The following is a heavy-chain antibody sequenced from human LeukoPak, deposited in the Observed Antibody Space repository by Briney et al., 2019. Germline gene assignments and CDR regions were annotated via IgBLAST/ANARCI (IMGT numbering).Heavy chain of an antibody. CDR2: INPNSGGT. Sequence: GASVKVSCKASGYTFTDYYMHWVRQAPGQGLEWMGWINPNSGGTNYAQKFQGRVTMTRDTSISTAYMELNRLRSDDTAVYYCARVVMITFGGVIVTTKPFDYWGQGTLVTVSS. V-gene: IGHV1-2*02. D-gene: IGHD3-16*02. J-gene: IGHJ4*02. CDR3: ARVVMITFGGVIVTTKPFDY. CDR1: GYTFTDYY.